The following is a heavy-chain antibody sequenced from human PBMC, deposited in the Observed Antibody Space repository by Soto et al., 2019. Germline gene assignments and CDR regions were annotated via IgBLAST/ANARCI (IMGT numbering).Heavy chain of an antibody. Sequence: QVQLVQSGAEVKKPGSSVKVSRKASGGTFSSYTISWVRQAPGQGLEWMGGIIPIFGTANYAQKFQGRVTITADESTSTAYMELSSLRSEDTAVYYCAKFHRGYSYGYFAYWGQGTLVTVSS. J-gene: IGHJ4*02. CDR1: GGTFSSYT. CDR2: IIPIFGTA. D-gene: IGHD5-18*01. V-gene: IGHV1-69*12. CDR3: AKFHRGYSYGYFAY.